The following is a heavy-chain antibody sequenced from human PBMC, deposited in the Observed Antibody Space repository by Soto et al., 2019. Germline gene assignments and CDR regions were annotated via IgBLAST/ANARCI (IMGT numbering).Heavy chain of an antibody. Sequence: TLSLTCTVSGGSISSYYWSWIRQPPGKGLEWIGYIYYSGSTNYNPSLKSRVTISVDTSKNQFSLKLSSVTAADTAVYYCARDFEYSSSAPGYWGQGTLVTVSS. D-gene: IGHD6-6*01. CDR2: IYYSGST. CDR3: ARDFEYSSSAPGY. CDR1: GGSISSYY. V-gene: IGHV4-59*01. J-gene: IGHJ4*02.